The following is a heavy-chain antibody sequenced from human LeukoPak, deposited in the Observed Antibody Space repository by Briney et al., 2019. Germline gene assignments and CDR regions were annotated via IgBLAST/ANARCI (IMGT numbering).Heavy chain of an antibody. Sequence: GSLKVSCKASGYTFTSYYMHWVRQAPGQGLEWMGIINPSGGSTSYAQKFQGRVTMTRDTSTGTVYMELSSLRSEDTAVYYCARDLSAAASPFDYWGQGTLVTVSS. D-gene: IGHD6-13*01. CDR1: GYTFTSYY. V-gene: IGHV1-46*01. CDR3: ARDLSAAASPFDY. J-gene: IGHJ4*02. CDR2: INPSGGST.